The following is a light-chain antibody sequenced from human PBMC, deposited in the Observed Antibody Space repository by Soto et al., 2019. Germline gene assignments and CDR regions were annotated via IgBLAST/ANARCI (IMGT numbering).Light chain of an antibody. J-gene: IGLJ2*01. Sequence: QSALTQPASVSGSPGQSITISCTGTSSDVGGYNYVSWYQQHPGKAPKLMIYDVTNRPSGVSNRFSGSKSENTASLTISGLQTEDEADYYCSSYASTSPLLFGGGTKLTVL. CDR2: DVT. CDR3: SSYASTSPLL. CDR1: SSDVGGYNY. V-gene: IGLV2-14*01.